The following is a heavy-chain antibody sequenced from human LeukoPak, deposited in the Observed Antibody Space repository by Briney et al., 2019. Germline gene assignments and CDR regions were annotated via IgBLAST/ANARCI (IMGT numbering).Heavy chain of an antibody. CDR3: AGGTAVAGPDF. V-gene: IGHV1-2*02. Sequence: GASVKVSCKASGYTXTDYYVQWVRQAPGQGLEWVGWINPNSGNTHYAQKFQGRVTMTRDTSISTAYMDLSRLTSDDTAVYYCAGGTAVAGPDFWGQGTLVTVSS. J-gene: IGHJ4*02. CDR2: INPNSGNT. D-gene: IGHD6-19*01. CDR1: GYTXTDYY.